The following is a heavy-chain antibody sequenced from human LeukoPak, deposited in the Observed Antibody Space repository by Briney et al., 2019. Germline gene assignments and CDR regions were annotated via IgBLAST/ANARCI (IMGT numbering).Heavy chain of an antibody. CDR3: AILPAIDRPLDY. CDR1: GFTFSSYG. D-gene: IGHD2-2*01. Sequence: GGSLRLSCAASGFTFSSYGMHWVRQAPGKGLEWVAFIRYDGSNKYYADSVKGRFTISRDNSKNTLYLQMNSLRAEDTAVYYCAILPAIDRPLDYWGQGTLVTVSS. V-gene: IGHV3-30*02. J-gene: IGHJ4*02. CDR2: IRYDGSNK.